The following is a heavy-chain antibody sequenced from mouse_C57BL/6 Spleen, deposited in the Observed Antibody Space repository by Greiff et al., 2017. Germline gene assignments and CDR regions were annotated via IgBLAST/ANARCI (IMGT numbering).Heavy chain of an antibody. Sequence: QVQLKESGPGILQSSQTLSLTCSFSGFSLSTSGMGVSWIRQPSGKGLEWLAHIYWDDDKRYNPSLKSRLTISKDTSRNQVFLKITSVDTADTATYYCARRRDYTVNWYFDVWGTGTTVTVSS. CDR2: IYWDDDK. J-gene: IGHJ1*03. V-gene: IGHV8-12*01. CDR1: GFSLSTSGMG. CDR3: ARRRDYTVNWYFDV. D-gene: IGHD1-1*01.